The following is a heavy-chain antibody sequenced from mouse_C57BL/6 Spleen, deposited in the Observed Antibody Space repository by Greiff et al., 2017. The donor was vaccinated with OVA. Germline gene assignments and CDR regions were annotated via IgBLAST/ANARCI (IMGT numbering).Heavy chain of an antibody. CDR2: ISSGGSYT. CDR1: GFTFSSYG. D-gene: IGHD1-1*01. V-gene: IGHV5-6*01. J-gene: IGHJ4*01. Sequence: EVQLQESGGDLVKPGGSLKLSCAASGFTFSSYGMSWVRQTPDKRLEWVATISSGGSYTYYPDSVKGRFTISRDNAKNTLYLQMSSLKSEDTAMYYCAREGYYGSSYDAMDYWGQGTSVTVSS. CDR3: AREGYYGSSYDAMDY.